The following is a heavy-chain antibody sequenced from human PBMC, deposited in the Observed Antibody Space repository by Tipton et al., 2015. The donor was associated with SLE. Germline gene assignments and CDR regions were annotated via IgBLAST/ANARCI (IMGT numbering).Heavy chain of an antibody. CDR1: GGSFSGHY. D-gene: IGHD6-13*01. V-gene: IGHV4-34*01. Sequence: TLSLTCAVYGGSFSGHYWSWIRQSPGKGLEWIGEINHSGSTNYNPSLKSRVTISIDTSKNQFSLKLSSVIAADTAGYFCARDVRAAGNYFDRWGQGTLVTVSS. J-gene: IGHJ5*02. CDR3: ARDVRAAGNYFDR. CDR2: INHSGST.